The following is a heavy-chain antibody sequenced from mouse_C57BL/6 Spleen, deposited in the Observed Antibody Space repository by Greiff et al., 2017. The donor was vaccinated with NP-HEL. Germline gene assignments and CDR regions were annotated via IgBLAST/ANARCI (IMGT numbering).Heavy chain of an antibody. J-gene: IGHJ3*01. CDR2: IHPNSGST. V-gene: IGHV1-64*01. CDR3: AREGGSSLAWFAY. CDR1: GYTFTSYW. Sequence: VQLQQPGAELVKPGASVKLSCKASGYTFTSYWMHWVKQRPGQGLEWIGMIHPNSGSTNYNEKFKSKATLTVDKSSSTAYMQLSSLTSEDSAVYYCAREGGSSLAWFAYWGQGTLVTVSA. D-gene: IGHD1-1*01.